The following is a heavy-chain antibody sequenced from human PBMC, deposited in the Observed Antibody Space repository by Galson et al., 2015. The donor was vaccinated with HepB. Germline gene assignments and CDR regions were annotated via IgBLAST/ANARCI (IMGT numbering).Heavy chain of an antibody. D-gene: IGHD3-10*01. Sequence: SVKVSCKASGGTFSSYTISWVRQAPGQGLEWMGRIIPILGIANYAQKFQGRVTITADKSTSTAYMELSSLRSEDTAVYYCARALNYGSGSYSDYWGQGTLVTVSS. V-gene: IGHV1-69*02. CDR1: GGTFSSYT. J-gene: IGHJ4*02. CDR3: ARALNYGSGSYSDY. CDR2: IIPILGIA.